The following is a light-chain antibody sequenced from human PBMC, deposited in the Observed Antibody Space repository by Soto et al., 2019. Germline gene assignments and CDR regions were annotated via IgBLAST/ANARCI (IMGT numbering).Light chain of an antibody. CDR1: QPISSW. V-gene: IGKV1-5*01. CDR3: QKYNSYPGT. J-gene: IGKJ1*01. Sequence: DIQMTQSPPTLSASVGYRFTITCRASQPISSWLAWYHQKPGKAPKLLIYDASNLESGVPSRFSGSGSGTEFTLTISSLQPDDFATYYCQKYNSYPGTFGQGTKVDI. CDR2: DAS.